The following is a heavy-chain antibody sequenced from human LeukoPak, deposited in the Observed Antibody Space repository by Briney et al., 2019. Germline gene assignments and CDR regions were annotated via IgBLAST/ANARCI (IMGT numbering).Heavy chain of an antibody. V-gene: IGHV4-59*01. CDR3: ARLGASSDYYYYMDV. J-gene: IGHJ6*03. Sequence: SETLSLTCTVSGGSIASYYWSWIRQFPGKGLEWIGYISYRGSTSYNPSLNSRVSISLDTSKNQLSLRLNSVTAADTAVYYCARLGASSDYYYYMDVWGKGTTVTISS. CDR1: GGSIASYY. D-gene: IGHD3-16*01. CDR2: ISYRGST.